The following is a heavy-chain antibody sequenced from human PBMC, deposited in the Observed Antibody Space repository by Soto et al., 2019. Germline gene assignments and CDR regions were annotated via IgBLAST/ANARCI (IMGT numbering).Heavy chain of an antibody. J-gene: IGHJ4*02. D-gene: IGHD3-3*01. CDR2: ITSSGSTI. V-gene: IGHV3-48*03. CDR3: ARDLITTFGVPTNDC. Sequence: LRLSCAASGFTFSSYQMNWVRLAPGKGLEWISYITSSGSTIYYADSVKGRFTISRHNAKNSLYLQMNSLRAEDTAVYYCARDLITTFGVPTNDCWGQGTLVTVSS. CDR1: GFTFSSYQ.